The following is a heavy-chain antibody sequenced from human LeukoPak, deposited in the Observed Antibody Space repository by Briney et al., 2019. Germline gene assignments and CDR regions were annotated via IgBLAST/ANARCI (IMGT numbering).Heavy chain of an antibody. V-gene: IGHV4-34*01. CDR3: ARRRGYCSSTSCYRARGYNWFDP. CDR1: GGSFSGYD. Sequence: SETLSLTCAVYGGSFSGYDWSWIRQPPGKGLEWIGEINHSGSTNYNPSLKSRVTISVDTSKNQFSLKLSSVTAADTAVYYCARRRGYCSSTSCYRARGYNWFDPWGQGTLVTVSS. J-gene: IGHJ5*02. D-gene: IGHD2-2*02. CDR2: INHSGST.